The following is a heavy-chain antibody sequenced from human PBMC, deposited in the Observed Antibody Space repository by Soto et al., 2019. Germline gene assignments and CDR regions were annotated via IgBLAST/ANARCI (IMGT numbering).Heavy chain of an antibody. CDR3: AKVPAYDYVWGTYYYFDY. V-gene: IGHV3-23*01. CDR2: ISGSGSST. CDR1: GFTFSNYA. J-gene: IGHJ4*02. Sequence: GGSLRLSCAASGFTFSNYAMSWVRQAPGKGLEWVSSISGSGSSTYYADSVKGRFTISRDNSKNTIYLQMNSLRAEDTAVYYCAKVPAYDYVWGTYYYFDYWGLGALVTVSS. D-gene: IGHD3-16*01.